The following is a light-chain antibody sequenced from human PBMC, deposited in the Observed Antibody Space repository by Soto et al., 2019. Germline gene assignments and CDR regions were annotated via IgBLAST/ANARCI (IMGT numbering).Light chain of an antibody. Sequence: DIQMTPSPSSLPASVGDRVTITCRAGQNINNYLNWYQQKPGEAPKLLIYASSTLHSGVSSRFSGSGSGTDFTLTISSLQPEDFATYDCQQTYSPPLNFGGGTNV. CDR3: QQTYSPPLN. CDR2: ASS. CDR1: QNINNY. V-gene: IGKV1-39*01. J-gene: IGKJ4*01.